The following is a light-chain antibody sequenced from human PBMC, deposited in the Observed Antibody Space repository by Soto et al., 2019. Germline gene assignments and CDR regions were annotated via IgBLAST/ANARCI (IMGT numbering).Light chain of an antibody. CDR3: QQYNNWPYT. J-gene: IGKJ2*01. V-gene: IGKV3-15*01. CDR1: QSVSRN. CDR2: AAS. Sequence: EIVMTQSPATLSVSPGERATLSCRASQSVSRNLAWYQQKPGQAPRLLIYAASTRATGIPARFSGSGSGTXFTLTISSLQSEDFAVYYCQQYNNWPYTFGQGTKLEIK.